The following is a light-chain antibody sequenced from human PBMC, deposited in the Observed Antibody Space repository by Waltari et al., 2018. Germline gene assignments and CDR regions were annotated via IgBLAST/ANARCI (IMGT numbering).Light chain of an antibody. CDR3: SSFAGSPVV. CDR2: EVT. J-gene: IGLJ2*01. CDR1: SSDVGASNY. V-gene: IGLV2-8*01. Sequence: QSALTQPPSASGSPGQSVTISCPGTSSDVGASNYVPWYQQPPGKAPNLMIYEVTKRPSGVPDRFSSSKSGNTASLTVSGLQAEDEADYYCSSFAGSPVVFGGGTKLTVL.